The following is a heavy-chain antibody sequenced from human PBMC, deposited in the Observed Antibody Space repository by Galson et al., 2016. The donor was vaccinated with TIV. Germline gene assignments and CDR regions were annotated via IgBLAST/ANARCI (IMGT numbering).Heavy chain of an antibody. J-gene: IGHJ6*02. CDR3: TRERRFCGNNCYLSYYYGMDV. CDR2: MSSGGSL. V-gene: IGHV3-66*02. D-gene: IGHD2-21*01. Sequence: SLRLSCAASALNVNDNYMTWVRQAPGKGLEWVAIMSSGGSLNYVDFVRGRFTVSRDSSKNTLYLQMNSLRTDDTAIYYCTRERRFCGNNCYLSYYYGMDVWGQGTTVTVSS. CDR1: ALNVNDNY.